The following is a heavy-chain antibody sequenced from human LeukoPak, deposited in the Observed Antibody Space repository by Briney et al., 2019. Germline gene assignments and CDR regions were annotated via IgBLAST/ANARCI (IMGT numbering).Heavy chain of an antibody. CDR1: GLTFRNYW. Sequence: GGSVRLSCAASGLTFRNYWMTCVREVPGKGLEWVANIKEDGSDKNYVDSVKGRFTISRDNAKNSLFLQMISLRAEDTAVYYCARDASPYDSGGYYYDAFDIWGRGTMVTVSS. V-gene: IGHV3-7*01. J-gene: IGHJ3*02. D-gene: IGHD3-22*01. CDR2: IKEDGSDK. CDR3: ARDASPYDSGGYYYDAFDI.